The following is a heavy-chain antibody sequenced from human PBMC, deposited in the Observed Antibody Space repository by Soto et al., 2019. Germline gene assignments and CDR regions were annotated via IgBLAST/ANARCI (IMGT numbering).Heavy chain of an antibody. J-gene: IGHJ4*02. Sequence: PGGSLRLSCAASGFTFSDHYMDWVRQAPGKGLEWVARARNEANSYTTEYAASVKGRFTISRDDSKKSLYLQMDSLKTDDTAVYYCARDGCRVGNCPPLFHHWGRGTLVTVSS. D-gene: IGHD2-15*01. V-gene: IGHV3-72*01. CDR1: GFTFSDHY. CDR3: ARDGCRVGNCPPLFHH. CDR2: ARNEANSYTT.